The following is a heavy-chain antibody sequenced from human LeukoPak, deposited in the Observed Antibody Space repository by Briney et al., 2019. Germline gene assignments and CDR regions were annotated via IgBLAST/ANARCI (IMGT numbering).Heavy chain of an antibody. CDR3: ARDLWDYGDNGYY. D-gene: IGHD4-23*01. CDR2: ISSSSSYI. J-gene: IGHJ4*02. Sequence: GGSLRLSCAASGFTFSSYSMNWVRQAPGKGLEWGSSISSSSSYIYYADSVKGRFTISRDNAKNSLYLQMNSLRAEDTAVYYCARDLWDYGDNGYYWGQGTLVTVSS. V-gene: IGHV3-21*01. CDR1: GFTFSSYS.